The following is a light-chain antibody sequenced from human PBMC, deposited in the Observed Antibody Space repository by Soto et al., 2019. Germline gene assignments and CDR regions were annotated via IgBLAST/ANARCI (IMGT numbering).Light chain of an antibody. CDR3: ATWDDSLNVWL. J-gene: IGLJ2*01. Sequence: QPVLTQPPSASAPPGQRVTISCSGSTSNIGSNAVNWYQQLPGTAPKLLMYANTQRPSGVPDRFSGSKSGTSASLAISGLQSEDESTYYCATWDDSLNVWLFGGGTKLTVL. V-gene: IGLV1-44*01. CDR1: TSNIGSNA. CDR2: ANT.